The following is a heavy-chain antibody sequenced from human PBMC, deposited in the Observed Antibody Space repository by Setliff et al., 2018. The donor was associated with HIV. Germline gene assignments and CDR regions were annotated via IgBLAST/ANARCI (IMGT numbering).Heavy chain of an antibody. J-gene: IGHJ6*03. Sequence: ASVKVSCKASGYTFTSYGISWVRQAPGQGLEWMGWISTYKGNTKYEQKFQGRVTMTTDTSTSTAFMELRSLRCEDQAVYYCAREGKCSYYYSMDVWGKGTPVTVSS. CDR1: GYTFTSYG. CDR3: AREGKCSYYYSMDV. CDR2: ISTYKGNT. D-gene: IGHD2-15*01. V-gene: IGHV1-18*04.